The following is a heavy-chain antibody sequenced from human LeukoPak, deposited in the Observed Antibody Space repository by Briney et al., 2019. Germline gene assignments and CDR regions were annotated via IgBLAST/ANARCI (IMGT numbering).Heavy chain of an antibody. CDR3: VKDAQKGFDYSNSLQN. J-gene: IGHJ1*01. CDR2: RWADGSDK. V-gene: IGHV3-33*06. CDR1: GFTFSHHG. D-gene: IGHD4-11*01. Sequence: PGKSLTLSCAAPGFTFSHHGMHCVRQAPAAGLEWVPDRWADGSDKYYAKSVKGRLTISSDNFKNYLSLQMNSLRAEDTAVYYCVKDAQKGFDYSNSLQNWGQGILVTVSS.